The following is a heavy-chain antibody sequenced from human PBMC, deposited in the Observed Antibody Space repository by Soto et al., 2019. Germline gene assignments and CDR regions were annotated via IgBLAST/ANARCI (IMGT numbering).Heavy chain of an antibody. D-gene: IGHD6-19*01. CDR3: ARFRWYSSGCLDY. V-gene: IGHV3-74*01. CDR1: GFTFSSYW. Sequence: HPGGSLGLSCAASGFTFSSYWMHWVRQAPGKGLVWVSRINSDGGSTSYADSVKGRFTISRDNAKNTLYLQMNSLRAEDTAVYYCARFRWYSSGCLDYWGQGTLVTVSS. J-gene: IGHJ4*02. CDR2: INSDGGST.